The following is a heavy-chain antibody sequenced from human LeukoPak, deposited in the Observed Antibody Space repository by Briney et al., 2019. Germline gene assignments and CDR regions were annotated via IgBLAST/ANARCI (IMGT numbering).Heavy chain of an antibody. D-gene: IGHD6-19*01. CDR1: GFTFSIYA. CDR2: ITDSGGRT. CDR3: AKGSSSARPYYFDF. J-gene: IGHJ4*02. Sequence: GGALRLSCASTGFTFSIYAMSWVRQAPGKGLEWVSAITDSGGRTYHADSVKGRFIISRDNSKNTLYMQMNSQRAEDTAIYYCAKGSSSARPYYFDFWGQGTLDTVSS. V-gene: IGHV3-23*01.